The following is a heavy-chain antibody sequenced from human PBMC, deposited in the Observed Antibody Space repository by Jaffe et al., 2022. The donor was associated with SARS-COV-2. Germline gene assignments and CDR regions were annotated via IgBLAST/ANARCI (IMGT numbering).Heavy chain of an antibody. V-gene: IGHV3-23*01. CDR2: ISGSGGST. Sequence: EVQLLESGGGLVQPGGSLRLSCAASGFTFSSYAMSWVRQAPGKGLEWVSAISGSGGSTYYADSVKGRFTISRDNSKNTLYLQMNSLRAEDTAVYYCAKASSRSYDILTGPLYFDYWGQGTLVTVSS. CDR3: AKASSRSYDILTGPLYFDY. D-gene: IGHD3-9*01. CDR1: GFTFSSYA. J-gene: IGHJ4*02.